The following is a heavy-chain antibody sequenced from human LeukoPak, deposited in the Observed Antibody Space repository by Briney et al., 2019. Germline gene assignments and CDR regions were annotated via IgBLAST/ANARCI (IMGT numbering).Heavy chain of an antibody. J-gene: IGHJ5*02. D-gene: IGHD2-15*01. V-gene: IGHV5-51*01. CDR2: IYPGDSDT. CDR3: ARRLGYCSGGNCYGSNWFDP. CDR1: GYSFTSYW. Sequence: GESLKISCKGSGYSFTSYWIGWVRQMPGQGLEWMGIIYPGDSDTRYSPSFQGQVTISADKSISTAYLKWSSLKTSDTAMYYCARRLGYCSGGNCYGSNWFDPWGQGTLVTVSS.